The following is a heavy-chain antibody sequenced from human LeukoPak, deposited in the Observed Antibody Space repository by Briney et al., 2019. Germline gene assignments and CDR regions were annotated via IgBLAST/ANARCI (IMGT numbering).Heavy chain of an antibody. CDR3: AREGTLYCSGGSCYLDY. J-gene: IGHJ4*02. D-gene: IGHD2-15*01. CDR2: IIPIFGTA. V-gene: IGHV1-69*13. Sequence: SAKVSCKASGGTFSSYAISWVRQAPGQGLEWMGGIIPIFGTANYAQKFQGRVTITADESTSTAYMELSSLRSEDTAVYYCAREGTLYCSGGSCYLDYWGQGTLVTVSS. CDR1: GGTFSSYA.